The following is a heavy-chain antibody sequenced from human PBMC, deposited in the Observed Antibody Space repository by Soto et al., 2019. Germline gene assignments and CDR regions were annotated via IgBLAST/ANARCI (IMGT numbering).Heavy chain of an antibody. CDR1: GGTFSSYA. D-gene: IGHD5-12*01. CDR3: ARALVRVATTTYYYYYGMDV. V-gene: IGHV1-69*01. J-gene: IGHJ6*02. CDR2: LIPIFGTA. Sequence: QVQLVQSGAEVKKPGSSVKVSCKASGGTFSSYAISWVRQAPGQGLEWMGGLIPIFGTANYAQKFQGRVTITADESTSTAYMELSSLRSEDTDVYYCARALVRVATTTYYYYYGMDVWGQGTTVTVSS.